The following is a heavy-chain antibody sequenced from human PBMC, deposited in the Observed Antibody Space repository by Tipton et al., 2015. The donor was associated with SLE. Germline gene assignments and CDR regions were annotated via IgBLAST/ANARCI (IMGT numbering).Heavy chain of an antibody. J-gene: IGHJ4*02. D-gene: IGHD6-13*01. CDR2: IFHSGDS. CDR3: ARGGVSAAGDFDY. V-gene: IGHV4-30-2*01. CDR1: GASIGSGGYS. Sequence: TLSLTCAVSGASIGSGGYSWNWIRQPPGKGLEWIGNIFHSGDSYYNPSLKSRVTMSVDRSNNQLSLMLTSVTAADAAVYYCARGGVSAAGDFDYWGQGTLVTVSS.